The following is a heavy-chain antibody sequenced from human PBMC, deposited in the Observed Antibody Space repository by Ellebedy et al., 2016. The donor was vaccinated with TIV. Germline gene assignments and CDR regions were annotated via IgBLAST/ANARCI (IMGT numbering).Heavy chain of an antibody. D-gene: IGHD4/OR15-4a*01. Sequence: GESLKISCAASGFTFSSYSMNWVRQAPGKGLEWVSSISSSSGYRYYADSVKGRFTISRGNAKNSLYLQMNSLRAEDTAVYYCARVYGDYRMDVWGQGTTVTVSS. CDR2: ISSSSGYR. CDR3: ARVYGDYRMDV. J-gene: IGHJ6*02. CDR1: GFTFSSYS. V-gene: IGHV3-21*01.